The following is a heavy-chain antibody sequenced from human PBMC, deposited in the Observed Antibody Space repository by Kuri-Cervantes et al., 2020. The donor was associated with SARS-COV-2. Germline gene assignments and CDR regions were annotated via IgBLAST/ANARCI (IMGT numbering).Heavy chain of an antibody. CDR3: ARLLARILSYHHSLVVYYFDY. J-gene: IGHJ4*02. CDR2: IYSGGNT. CDR1: GFAVRNTY. Sequence: GESLKISCAASGFAVRNTYMAWVRQAPGKGLECVSVIYSGGNTYYADSVKGRFTISRDNFKIPLSLQMNSLRAEDTAVHYCARLLARILSYHHSLVVYYFDYWGQGPLVTVS. V-gene: IGHV3-53*01. D-gene: IGHD2-2*01.